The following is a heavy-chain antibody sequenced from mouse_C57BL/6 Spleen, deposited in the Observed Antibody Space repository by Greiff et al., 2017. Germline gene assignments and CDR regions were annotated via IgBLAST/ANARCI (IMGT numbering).Heavy chain of an antibody. Sequence: DVHLVESGGGLVKSGGSLKLSCAASGFTFSDYGMHWVRQAPEKGLEWVAYISSGSSTIYYADTVKGRFTISRDNAKNTLFLQMTSLRSEDTAMYYCARATIVTRYFDVWGTGTTVTVSS. V-gene: IGHV5-17*01. CDR1: GFTFSDYG. J-gene: IGHJ1*03. D-gene: IGHD2-5*01. CDR3: ARATIVTRYFDV. CDR2: ISSGSSTI.